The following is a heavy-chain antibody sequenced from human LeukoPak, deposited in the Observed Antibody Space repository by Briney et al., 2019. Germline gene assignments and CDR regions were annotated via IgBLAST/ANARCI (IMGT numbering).Heavy chain of an antibody. D-gene: IGHD3-10*01. V-gene: IGHV4-34*01. CDR1: GGSLTTHW. CDR2: INHSGHT. Sequence: KSSETLSLTCAVYGGSLTTHWWTWIRQSAGRGLGWVGEINHSGHTNYNPSFESRLTVSIDKSKNQFSLRLSSVTAADTAIYYCARGRVYFRDLTSLRGVIPFDSWGQGTPVIVSS. J-gene: IGHJ4*02. CDR3: ARGRVYFRDLTSLRGVIPFDS.